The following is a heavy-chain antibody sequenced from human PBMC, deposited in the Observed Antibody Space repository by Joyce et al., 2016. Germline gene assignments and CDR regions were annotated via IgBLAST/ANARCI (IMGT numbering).Heavy chain of an antibody. Sequence: QLLESGGGVVQPGRSLRLSCAASGFAFSAYGMHWVRQAPGKGLEWVAFIWYDGSNKYYADSVKGRFTISRDNSKNTLYLQMNSLRAEDTAVYYCARDRRWGDYFFDYWGQGTLVTVSS. CDR2: IWYDGSNK. V-gene: IGHV3-33*01. D-gene: IGHD3-16*01. CDR3: ARDRRWGDYFFDY. J-gene: IGHJ4*02. CDR1: GFAFSAYG.